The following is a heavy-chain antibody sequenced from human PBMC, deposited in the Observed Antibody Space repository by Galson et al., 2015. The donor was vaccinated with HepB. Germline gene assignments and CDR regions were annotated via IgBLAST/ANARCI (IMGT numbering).Heavy chain of an antibody. CDR3: TTYRYNYDTFGNDY. J-gene: IGHJ4*02. CDR2: ISSSSSYI. Sequence: SLRLSCAASGFIFSKAWMSWVRQPPGKGLEWVSSISSSSSYIYYADSVKGRFTISRDNAKNSLYLQMNSLRAEDTAVYYCTTYRYNYDTFGNDYRGQGTLVTVSS. V-gene: IGHV3-21*03. CDR1: GFIFSKAW. D-gene: IGHD5-18*01.